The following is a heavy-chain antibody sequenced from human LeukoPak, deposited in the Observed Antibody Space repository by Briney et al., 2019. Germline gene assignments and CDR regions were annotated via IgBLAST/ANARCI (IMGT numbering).Heavy chain of an antibody. D-gene: IGHD3-22*01. CDR1: GFTFSYYW. J-gene: IGHJ5*02. CDR3: ARDLGQYYDTSDNWFDP. Sequence: QPGGSLRLSCAASGFTFSYYWMHWVRQAPGKGLVWVSRINTDGSSTSYADSVKGRFTISRDNAKNTLYLQMNSLRAEDTAVYYCARDLGQYYDTSDNWFDPWGQGTLVTVSS. V-gene: IGHV3-74*01. CDR2: INTDGSST.